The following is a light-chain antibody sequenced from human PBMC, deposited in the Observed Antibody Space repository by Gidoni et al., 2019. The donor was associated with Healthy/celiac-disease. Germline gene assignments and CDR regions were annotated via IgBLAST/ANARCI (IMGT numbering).Light chain of an antibody. CDR2: GAS. J-gene: IGKJ5*01. Sequence: EIVLTQSPCTLSLAPGERATISCRSSQSVSSSYLAWYQQKPGQAPRLLIYGASSRDTGIPDRFSGSGSGTDFTLTISRLEPEDFAVYYCQQYGSSPITFGQGTRLEIK. V-gene: IGKV3-20*01. CDR3: QQYGSSPIT. CDR1: QSVSSSY.